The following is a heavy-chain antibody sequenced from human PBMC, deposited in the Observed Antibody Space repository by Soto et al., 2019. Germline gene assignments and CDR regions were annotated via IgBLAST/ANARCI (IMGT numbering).Heavy chain of an antibody. D-gene: IGHD3-3*01. V-gene: IGHV1-8*01. CDR1: GDTFTRYE. CDR3: TSGGGGTTTLPHS. Sequence: QVQLVQSGAEVKKPGASVKVSCKASGDTFTRYEINWVRQATGQGLEWMGWMNPHSRTTGLAPKFQGRLTLTRETSIATVYREPTSLKSDDSVIFYGTSGGGGTTTLPHSWGQGTLVTGSS. CDR2: MNPHSRTT. J-gene: IGHJ5*01.